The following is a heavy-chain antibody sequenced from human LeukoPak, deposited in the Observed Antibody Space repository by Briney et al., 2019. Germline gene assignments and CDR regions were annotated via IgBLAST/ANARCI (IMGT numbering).Heavy chain of an antibody. V-gene: IGHV3-11*04. CDR3: ARDLSDYDFWSGPLDY. Sequence: PGGSLRLSCAASGFTFSDYYMSWIRQAPGKGLEWVSYISSSGSTIYYADSVKGRFTISRDNAKNSLYLQMNSLRAEDMAVYYCARDLSDYDFWSGPLDYWGQGTLVTVSS. CDR2: ISSSGSTI. D-gene: IGHD3-3*01. J-gene: IGHJ4*02. CDR1: GFTFSDYY.